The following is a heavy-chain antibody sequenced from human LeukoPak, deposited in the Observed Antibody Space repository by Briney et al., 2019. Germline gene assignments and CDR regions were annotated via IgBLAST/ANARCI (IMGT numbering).Heavy chain of an antibody. J-gene: IGHJ6*03. Sequence: PSETLSLTCTVSGDSISTSNSYWGWIRQPPGKGLEWIGTIYYSGSTYYNPSLTSRVTISVDTSKNQFSLKLSSVTAADTAVYYCARHKDYYYSYMDVWGKGTTVTISS. CDR3: ARHKDYYYSYMDV. CDR2: IYYSGST. CDR1: GDSISTSNSY. V-gene: IGHV4-39*01.